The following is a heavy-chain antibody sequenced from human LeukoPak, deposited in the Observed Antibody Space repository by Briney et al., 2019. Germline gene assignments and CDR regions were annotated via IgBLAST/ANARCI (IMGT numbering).Heavy chain of an antibody. Sequence: GASVTASCTASGYTFTSYGISWVRQAPGQGLEWMGWISAYNGNTNYAQKLQGRVTMTTDTSTSTAYMELRSLRSDDTAVYYCARDGSRGVKGFDPWGQGTLVTVSS. J-gene: IGHJ5*02. D-gene: IGHD3-10*01. CDR3: ARDGSRGVKGFDP. V-gene: IGHV1-18*01. CDR1: GYTFTSYG. CDR2: ISAYNGNT.